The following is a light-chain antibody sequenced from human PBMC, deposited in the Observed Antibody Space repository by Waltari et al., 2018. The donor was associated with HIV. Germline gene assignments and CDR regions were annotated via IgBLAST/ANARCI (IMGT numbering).Light chain of an antibody. V-gene: IGKV3-15*01. Sequence: EIVMTQSPATLSMSPGERATLSCRASQSVNSDLAWYQQRPGQAPRLLIYGASTRATDVPPRFSGSGSGTEFTLTISSLQSEDFAVYYCEQYSNWPPWTFGQGTKVEIK. CDR3: EQYSNWPPWT. J-gene: IGKJ1*01. CDR2: GAS. CDR1: QSVNSD.